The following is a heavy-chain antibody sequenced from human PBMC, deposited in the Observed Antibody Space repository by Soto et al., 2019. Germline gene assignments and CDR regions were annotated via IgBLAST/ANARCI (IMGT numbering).Heavy chain of an antibody. CDR2: IYHSGSA. D-gene: IGHD3-10*01. CDR3: ARASMVRGIHYYGMDV. J-gene: IGHJ6*02. V-gene: IGHV4-30-2*01. CDR1: GGSINSGGYS. Sequence: PSETLSLTCAISGGSINSGGYSWSWIRQPPGKGLEWIGYIYHSGSAYYNPSLKSRATISVDKSKNQFSLRLSSVTAADTAKYYCARASMVRGIHYYGMDVWGQGTTVTSP.